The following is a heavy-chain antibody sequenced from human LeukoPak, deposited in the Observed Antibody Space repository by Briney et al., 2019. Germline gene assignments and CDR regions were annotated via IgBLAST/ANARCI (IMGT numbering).Heavy chain of an antibody. CDR1: GGSFSGYY. CDR2: INHSGST. D-gene: IGHD3-22*01. Sequence: SETLSLTCAVYGGSFSGYYWSWIRQPPGKGLEWIGEINHSGSTNYNPSLKSRVTISVDKSKNQFSLKLSSVTAADTAVYYCARNPKDEVVVNTPHLVPEYYYGMDVWGQGTTVTVSS. V-gene: IGHV4-34*01. CDR3: ARNPKDEVVVNTPHLVPEYYYGMDV. J-gene: IGHJ6*02.